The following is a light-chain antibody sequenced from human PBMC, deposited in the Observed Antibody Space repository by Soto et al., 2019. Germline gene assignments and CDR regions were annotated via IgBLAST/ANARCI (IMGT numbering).Light chain of an antibody. CDR3: QQRSNWPPIT. CDR2: DAS. J-gene: IGKJ1*01. CDR1: QSVSTY. Sequence: EIVLTQAPATLSLSPGERATLSCRASQSVSTYLAWYQQQPGRAPRLLIYDASNRATGIPARFSGSGSGTDFTLTISSLEPEDFAVYYCQQRSNWPPITFGQGTKVDIK. V-gene: IGKV3-11*01.